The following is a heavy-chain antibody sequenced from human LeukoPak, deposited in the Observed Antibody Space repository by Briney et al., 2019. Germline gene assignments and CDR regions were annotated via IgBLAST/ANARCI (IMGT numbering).Heavy chain of an antibody. J-gene: IGHJ4*02. D-gene: IGHD1-26*01. Sequence: ASVNVSCKASGYTFTSHDIIWVRRAPGQGLEWMGWMNPYSASTGYAQMFQDRVTMTSDTSISTAYMELSSLRSEDTAVYFCARESVKFSGTFDYWGQGTLVTVSS. CDR2: MNPYSAST. CDR1: GYTFTSHD. CDR3: ARESVKFSGTFDY. V-gene: IGHV1-8*01.